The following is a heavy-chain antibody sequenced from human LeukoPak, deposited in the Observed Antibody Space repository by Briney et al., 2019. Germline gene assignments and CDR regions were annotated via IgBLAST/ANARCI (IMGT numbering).Heavy chain of an antibody. Sequence: GEALKISCKGSGYTFTSYVIGWVRQMPGKGLEWMGIIYPGESDTRYSPSFQGHVTVSADKSIRSAYLQWSSLKASDTAMYYCARHRDYVPDIWGQGTMVTVSS. CDR3: ARHRDYVPDI. D-gene: IGHD3-16*01. V-gene: IGHV5-51*01. J-gene: IGHJ3*02. CDR2: IYPGESDT. CDR1: GYTFTSYV.